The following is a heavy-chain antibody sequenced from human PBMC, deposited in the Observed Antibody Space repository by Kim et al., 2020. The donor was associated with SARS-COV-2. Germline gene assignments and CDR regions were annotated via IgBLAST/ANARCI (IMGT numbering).Heavy chain of an antibody. D-gene: IGHD2-21*01. V-gene: IGHV3-30*04. CDR2: ISYDGSYN. J-gene: IGHJ4*02. Sequence: GGSLRLFCAASGFTFSSYAMHWVRQAPGKGLEWVTVISYDGSYNYYADSVRGRFTISRDNSKNTLYLQMNSLTAEDTAVYFCAGEEAGLTPSEVYFDYWEQETLVSVSS. CDR3: AGEEAGLTPSEVYFDY. CDR1: GFTFSSYA.